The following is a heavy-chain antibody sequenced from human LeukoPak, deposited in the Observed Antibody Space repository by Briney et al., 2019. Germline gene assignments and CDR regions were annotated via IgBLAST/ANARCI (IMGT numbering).Heavy chain of an antibody. D-gene: IGHD1-1*01. V-gene: IGHV3-23*01. CDR3: AKEGGKRLADY. J-gene: IGHJ4*02. Sequence: GGSLRLSCAASGFTFNSYAMSWVRQAPWERLQWVSGISDSGGNTYYADSVRGRFTISRDNSKNTLYLQMNSLRAEDTAVYYCAKEGGKRLADYWGQGTLVTVSS. CDR2: ISDSGGNT. CDR1: GFTFNSYA.